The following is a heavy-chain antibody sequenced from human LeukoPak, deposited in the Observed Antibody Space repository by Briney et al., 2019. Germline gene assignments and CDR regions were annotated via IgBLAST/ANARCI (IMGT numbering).Heavy chain of an antibody. CDR3: ARAKGAAADY. D-gene: IGHD6-13*01. Sequence: SETLSLTCTVSGGSISSSSYYWGWIRQPPGKGLEWIGSIYYSGSTYYNPSLKSRVTISVDTSKNQFSLKLSSVTAADTAVYYCARAKGAAADYWGQGTLVTVFS. CDR2: IYYSGST. V-gene: IGHV4-39*07. J-gene: IGHJ4*02. CDR1: GGSISSSSYY.